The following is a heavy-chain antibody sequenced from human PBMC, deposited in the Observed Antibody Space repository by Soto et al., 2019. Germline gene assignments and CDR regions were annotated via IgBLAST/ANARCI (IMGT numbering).Heavy chain of an antibody. J-gene: IGHJ3*02. CDR3: ARTMGKDPFDI. V-gene: IGHV1-69*13. D-gene: IGHD3-10*01. CDR1: GGTFSSYA. CDR2: IIPIFGTA. Sequence: GASVKVSCKASGGTFSSYAISWVGQAPGQGLEWMGGIIPIFGTANYEQKFQGRVTITADESTSTAYMELSSLRSEDTAVYYCARTMGKDPFDIWGQGTMVTVSS.